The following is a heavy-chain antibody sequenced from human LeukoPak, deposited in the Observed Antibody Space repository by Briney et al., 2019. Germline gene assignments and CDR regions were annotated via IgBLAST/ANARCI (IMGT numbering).Heavy chain of an antibody. V-gene: IGHV3-30-3*01. CDR2: ISYDGSNK. CDR1: GFTFSSYA. Sequence: GGSLRLSCAASGFTFSSYAMHWVRQAPGKGLEWVAVISYDGSNKYYADSVKGRFTISRDNSKNTLYLQMNSLRADDTAVYYCARVLGDYGGNAGGYWGQGTPVTVSS. CDR3: ARVLGDYGGNAGGY. D-gene: IGHD4-23*01. J-gene: IGHJ4*02.